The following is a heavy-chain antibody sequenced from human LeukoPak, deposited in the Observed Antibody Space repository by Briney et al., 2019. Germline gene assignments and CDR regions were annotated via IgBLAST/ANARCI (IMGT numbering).Heavy chain of an antibody. CDR1: GFTVSRNY. Sequence: GGSLRLSCAASGFTVSRNYMSWVRQAPGKGLEWVSLTYSDGSTSYTDSVKGRFTISRDNSKNALSLQLNSLRAEDTAVYYCARDGGSSTMEPTGGYYYYGMDVWGQGTTVTVSS. V-gene: IGHV3-53*01. CDR2: TYSDGST. J-gene: IGHJ6*02. CDR3: ARDGGSSTMEPTGGYYYYGMDV. D-gene: IGHD1-1*01.